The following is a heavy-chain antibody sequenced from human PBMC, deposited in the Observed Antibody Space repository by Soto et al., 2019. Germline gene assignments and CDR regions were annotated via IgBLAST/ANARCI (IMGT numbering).Heavy chain of an antibody. CDR2: ISSRSGTI. Sequence: PGGSLRLSCAASGFSFSDYYMTWIRQAPGQGLEWVSYISSRSGTIFYADSVKGRFTLSRDNSKNSMYLQMNNLESEDTAVYYCSRDDSDWFFNWGRGTLVTVSS. D-gene: IGHD3-9*01. V-gene: IGHV3-11*01. J-gene: IGHJ4*02. CDR1: GFSFSDYY. CDR3: SRDDSDWFFN.